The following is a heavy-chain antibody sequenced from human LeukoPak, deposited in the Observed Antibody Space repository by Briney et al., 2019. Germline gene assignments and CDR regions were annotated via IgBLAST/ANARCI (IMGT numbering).Heavy chain of an antibody. CDR2: IRYDGSNK. CDR1: GFTFSSYG. D-gene: IGHD6-13*01. CDR3: AKDRSLRFDY. J-gene: IGHJ4*02. Sequence: GGSLRLSCAASGFTFSSYGMHWVRQAPGKGLEWVAFIRYDGSNKYYADSVKGRFTISRDNSKNMLYLQMNSLRAEDTAVYYCAKDRSLRFDYWGQGTLVTVSS. V-gene: IGHV3-30*02.